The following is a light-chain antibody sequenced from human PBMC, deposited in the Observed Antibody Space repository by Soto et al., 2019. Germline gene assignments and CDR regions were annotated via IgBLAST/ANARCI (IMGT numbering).Light chain of an antibody. CDR2: AAS. Sequence: DLQMTQSPSSLSASVGGTVTITCRASQSINTNLNWYQHKAGEAPKLLIYAASSLQSGVPSRFRGSGSGTHFTLTISSLQPEDFATYYCQQSYDNLTFGPGTKVDIK. CDR1: QSINTN. J-gene: IGKJ3*01. CDR3: QQSYDNLT. V-gene: IGKV1-39*01.